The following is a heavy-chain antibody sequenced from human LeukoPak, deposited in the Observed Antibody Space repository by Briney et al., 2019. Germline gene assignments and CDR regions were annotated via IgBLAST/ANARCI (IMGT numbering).Heavy chain of an antibody. V-gene: IGHV4-39*07. Sequence: PSETLSLTCTVSGGSISSSSYYRGWIRQPPGKGLEWIGSIYYSGSTYYNPSLKSRVTISVDTSKNQFSLKLSSVTAADTAVYYCASARYGDPFDYWGQGTLVTVSS. CDR1: GGSISSSSYY. D-gene: IGHD4-17*01. CDR2: IYYSGST. CDR3: ASARYGDPFDY. J-gene: IGHJ4*02.